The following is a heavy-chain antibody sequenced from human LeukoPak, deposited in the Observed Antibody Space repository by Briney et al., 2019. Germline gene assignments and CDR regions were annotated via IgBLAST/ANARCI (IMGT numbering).Heavy chain of an antibody. D-gene: IGHD6-19*01. Sequence: GESLKISCTGSGYTSNKLWIGSVRQMTGKGLEWLGSINPADSTTEYNPSFQGLVSFSADNSISSAYLQWSGLEASDTAKYYCAIMYNGGWGLLHWGAGTQVTVSS. CDR3: AIMYNGGWGLLH. CDR1: GYTSNKLW. CDR2: INPADSTT. V-gene: IGHV5-51*01. J-gene: IGHJ4*02.